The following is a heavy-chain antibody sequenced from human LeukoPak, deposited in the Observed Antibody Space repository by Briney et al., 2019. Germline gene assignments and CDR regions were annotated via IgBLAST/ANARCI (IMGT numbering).Heavy chain of an antibody. J-gene: IGHJ4*02. V-gene: IGHV4-59*01. D-gene: IGHD5-24*01. CDR1: GGSISSYY. CDR3: ARARDGYGGFDY. Sequence: SETLSLTCTVSGGSISSYYWSWIRQPPGKGPEWIGYIYYSGSTNYNPSLKSRVTISVDTSKNQFSLKLSSVTAADTAVYYCARARDGYGGFDYWGQGTLVTVSS. CDR2: IYYSGST.